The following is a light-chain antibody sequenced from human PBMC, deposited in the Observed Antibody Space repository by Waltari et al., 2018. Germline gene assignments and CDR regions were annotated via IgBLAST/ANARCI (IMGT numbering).Light chain of an antibody. CDR3: CSQSSYNGVI. J-gene: IGLJ2*01. CDR1: SSDVGGDDS. Sequence: QSALSQPASVSGSPGQSITISCTGSSSDVGGDDSVSWYQDHPGQAPKVIIYDVNNRPSVVSVRFSGSKSGNTASLTISGLQAEDEANYYCCSQSSYNGVIFGGGTKLTVL. CDR2: DVN. V-gene: IGLV2-14*03.